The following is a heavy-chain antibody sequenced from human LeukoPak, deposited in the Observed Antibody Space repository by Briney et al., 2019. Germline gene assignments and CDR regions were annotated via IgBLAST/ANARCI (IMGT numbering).Heavy chain of an antibody. J-gene: IGHJ6*03. V-gene: IGHV4-38-2*02. CDR3: ARDYGFYYYYYMDV. CDR2: IYHSGST. D-gene: IGHD3-16*01. CDR1: GYSISSGYY. Sequence: PSETLSLTCAVSGYSISSGYYWGWIRQPPGKGLEWIGSIYHSGSTYYNPSLKSRVTISVDTSKNQFSLKLSSVTAADTAVYYCARDYGFYYYYYMDVWGKGTTVTVSS.